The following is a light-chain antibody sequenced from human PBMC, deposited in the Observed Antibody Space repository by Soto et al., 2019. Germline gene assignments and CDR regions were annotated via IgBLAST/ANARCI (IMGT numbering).Light chain of an antibody. CDR3: SSYTSASTVV. CDR1: SSDVGGYNY. CDR2: DVS. J-gene: IGLJ2*01. V-gene: IGLV2-14*01. Sequence: QSALTQPASVSGSPGQSISISCTGSSSDVGGYNYVSWYQQHPGKAPKLMIYDVSNRPSGASNRFSGSRPGNTGSQTISGLRAEDERDYYCSSYTSASTVVFGVGTKLPVL.